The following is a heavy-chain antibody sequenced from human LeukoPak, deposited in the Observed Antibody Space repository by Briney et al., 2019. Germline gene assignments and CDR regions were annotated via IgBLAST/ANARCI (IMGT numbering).Heavy chain of an antibody. CDR1: GFTFSSYS. Sequence: GGSLRLSCAASGFTFSSYSMNWVRQAPGKGLEWVSYISSSSSTIYYADSVKGRFTISRDNAKNSLYLQMNSLRAEDTAVYYCARVAKDYMDVWGKGTTVPVSS. J-gene: IGHJ6*03. CDR2: ISSSSSTI. CDR3: ARVAKDYMDV. D-gene: IGHD3-3*02. V-gene: IGHV3-48*04.